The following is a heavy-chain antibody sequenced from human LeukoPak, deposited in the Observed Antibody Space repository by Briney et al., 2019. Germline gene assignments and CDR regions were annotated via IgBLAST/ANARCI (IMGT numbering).Heavy chain of an antibody. CDR3: TREDHSNYNY. CDR2: IKQDGGET. J-gene: IGHJ4*02. D-gene: IGHD4-11*01. V-gene: IGHV3-7*01. CDR1: GFPFSSYW. Sequence: GGSLRLSCAASGFPFSSYWMAWVRRAPGKGLEWVASIKQDGGETFYVDSVKGRFTISRDNAKNSLYLQMNSLRAEDTAVYYCTREDHSNYNYWGQGTLVTVSS.